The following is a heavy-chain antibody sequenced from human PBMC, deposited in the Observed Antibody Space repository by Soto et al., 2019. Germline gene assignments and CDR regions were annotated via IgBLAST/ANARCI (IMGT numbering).Heavy chain of an antibody. CDR1: GFSFGNYW. J-gene: IGHJ4*02. CDR2: IKEDGSER. V-gene: IGHV3-7*03. Sequence: GGSLRLSCAVSGFSFGNYWMSWVRQAPGKGLEWLASIKEDGSERYYLDSVKGRFTISRDNAKDSLSLQMNSLRGENTAFYYCARDVGPVTIFGEALSGYFDFWGQGTLVTVSS. D-gene: IGHD3-3*01. CDR3: ARDVGPVTIFGEALSGYFDF.